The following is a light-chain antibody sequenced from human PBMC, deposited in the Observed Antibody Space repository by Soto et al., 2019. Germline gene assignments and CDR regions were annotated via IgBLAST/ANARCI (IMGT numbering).Light chain of an antibody. Sequence: IVLTQSPGILSLSPGGRATLSCRASQTVDSNYFAWYQQKPGQAPRLLIYGISSRATGIPDRCSGSGSGRDFTFTISRLEPEDFAVYYCQQYGSSPRTFGQGTKV. V-gene: IGKV3-20*01. CDR1: QTVDSNY. J-gene: IGKJ1*01. CDR2: GIS. CDR3: QQYGSSPRT.